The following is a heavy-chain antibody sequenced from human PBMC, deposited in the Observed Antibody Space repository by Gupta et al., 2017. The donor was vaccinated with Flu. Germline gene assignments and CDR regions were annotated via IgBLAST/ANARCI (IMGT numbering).Heavy chain of an antibody. CDR2: IYYSGST. CDR3: ARQDIVVVVPGFDY. J-gene: IGHJ4*02. D-gene: IGHD2-15*01. V-gene: IGHV4-39*01. CDR1: GGSISSSSYY. Sequence: LTCTVSGGSISSSSYYWGWIRQPPGKGLEWIGSIYYSGSTYYNPSLKSRVTISVDTSKNQFSLKLSSVTAADTAVYYCARQDIVVVVPGFDYWGQGTLVTVSS.